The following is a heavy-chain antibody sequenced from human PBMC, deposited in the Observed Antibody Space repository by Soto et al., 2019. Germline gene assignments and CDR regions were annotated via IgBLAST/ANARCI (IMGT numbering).Heavy chain of an antibody. Sequence: QITLKESGPTLVKPTQTLTLTCSASGFSLTSNGVGVSWIRQPPGKALEWLALIYWDDETRFSASLGSSLTITKDTSKDQVVLTITNMGHVDTATYYCAYQLIGWGDAFDEWGPGTMVTVSS. J-gene: IGHJ3*01. D-gene: IGHD2-2*01. CDR3: AYQLIGWGDAFDE. V-gene: IGHV2-5*02. CDR2: IYWDDET. CDR1: GFSLTSNGVG.